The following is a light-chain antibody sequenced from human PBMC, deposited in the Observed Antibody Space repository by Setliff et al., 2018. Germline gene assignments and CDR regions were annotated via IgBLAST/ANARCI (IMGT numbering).Light chain of an antibody. CDR1: QSVLYSSNNKNY. Sequence: DIVMTQSPDSLAVSLGERATINCKSSQSVLYSSNNKNYLAWYQQKPGQPPKLLIYWASTRESGVPDRFSGSGSGTDFTLTISSLQAEDGAVYYCQQYYSTPLTFGGGTKVDI. J-gene: IGKJ4*01. CDR2: WAS. CDR3: QQYYSTPLT. V-gene: IGKV4-1*01.